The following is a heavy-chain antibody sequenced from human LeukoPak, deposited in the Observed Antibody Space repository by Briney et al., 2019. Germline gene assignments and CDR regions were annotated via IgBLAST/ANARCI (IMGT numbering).Heavy chain of an antibody. CDR2: IKSKTDGGTT. Sequence: PGGSLRLSCAASGFTFSNAWMSWVRQAPGKGLEWVGRIKSKTDGGTTDYAAPVKGRFTISRDDSKNTLYLQMNSLKTEDTAVYYCTTALVRGAYGVRDYWGQGTLVTVSS. D-gene: IGHD3-10*01. CDR1: GFTFSNAW. J-gene: IGHJ4*02. V-gene: IGHV3-15*01. CDR3: TTALVRGAYGVRDY.